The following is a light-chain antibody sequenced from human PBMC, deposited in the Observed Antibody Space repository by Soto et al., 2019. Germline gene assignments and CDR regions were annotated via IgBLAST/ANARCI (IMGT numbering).Light chain of an antibody. CDR2: WAS. CDR3: QQFNSWPPWT. CDR1: QSFLCSSNNKNY. V-gene: IGKV4-1*01. J-gene: IGKJ1*01. Sequence: DIVMTQSPASLAVSLGERATINCKSSQSFLCSSNNKNYLVWYQQKPGQPPKLLIYWASTRESGVPDRFSGSGSGTEFTLTISSLQSEDFAVYYCQQFNSWPPWTFGQGTKVDIK.